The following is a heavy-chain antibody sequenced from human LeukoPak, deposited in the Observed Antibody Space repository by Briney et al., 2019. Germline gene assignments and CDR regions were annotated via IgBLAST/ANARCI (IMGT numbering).Heavy chain of an antibody. CDR3: AKRDAYDSSGFSPLFDH. Sequence: GGSLRLSCAASGFSFSNYAISWVRQAPGKGLEWVSAISGNGGSLYYADSMKGRFTISRDNSKSELYLQVNSLTAEDTAVYYCAKRDAYDSSGFSPLFDHWGQGTLVTVSS. V-gene: IGHV3-23*01. CDR1: GFSFSNYA. J-gene: IGHJ4*02. D-gene: IGHD3-22*01. CDR2: ISGNGGSL.